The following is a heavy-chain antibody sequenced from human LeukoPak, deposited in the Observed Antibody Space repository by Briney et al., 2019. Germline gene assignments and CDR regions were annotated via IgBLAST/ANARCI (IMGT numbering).Heavy chain of an antibody. CDR3: ARYLGYSDSSGYLPNWFDP. CDR2: IYYSGST. Sequence: SETLSLTCTVSGGSISSNYWSWIRQPPGKGLEWIGSIYYSGSTYYNPSLKSRVTISVDTSKNQFSLKLSSVTAADTAVYYCARYLGYSDSSGYLPNWFDPWGQGTLVTVSS. V-gene: IGHV4-59*05. D-gene: IGHD3-22*01. J-gene: IGHJ5*02. CDR1: GGSISSNY.